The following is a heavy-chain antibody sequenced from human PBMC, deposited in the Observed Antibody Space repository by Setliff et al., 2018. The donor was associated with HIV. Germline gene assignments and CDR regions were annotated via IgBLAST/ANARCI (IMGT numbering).Heavy chain of an antibody. J-gene: IGHJ6*03. CDR2: INPNNGGT. CDR3: ARTIPLAGSDMDL. V-gene: IGHV1-2*06. D-gene: IGHD6-19*01. Sequence: ASVKVSCKASGYSFADYYIHWVRQAPGQGLEWMGRINPNNGGTNYVQRFRGRVTMTRDTSINTAYMELSSLRSDDTAVYYCARTIPLAGSDMDLWGKGTTVTVSS. CDR1: GYSFADYY.